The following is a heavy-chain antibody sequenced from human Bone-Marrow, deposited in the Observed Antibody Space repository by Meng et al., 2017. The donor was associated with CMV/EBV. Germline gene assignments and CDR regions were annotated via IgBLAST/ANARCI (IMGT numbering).Heavy chain of an antibody. CDR3: ARDGGTYYGSGSCSFDY. J-gene: IGHJ4*02. Sequence: QLPTQESGPGLVKPSETLSLTCTVSGGSISSSSYYWGWIRQPPGKGLEWIGSIYYSGSTYYNPSLKSRVTISVDTSKNQFSLKLSSVTAADTAVYYCARDGGTYYGSGSCSFDYWGQGTLVTVSS. CDR1: GGSISSSSYY. CDR2: IYYSGST. V-gene: IGHV4-39*07. D-gene: IGHD3-10*01.